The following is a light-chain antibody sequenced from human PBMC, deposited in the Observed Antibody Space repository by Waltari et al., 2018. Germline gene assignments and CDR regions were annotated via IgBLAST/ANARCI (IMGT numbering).Light chain of an antibody. J-gene: IGKJ4*01. V-gene: IGKV2-29*03. Sequence: EIVLTQSPLSLPVTPGQPASISCKSSESILQSDDKTHLNWYLQKPGQSPQLLIYEVSSRFSGVPYRFSGSGSGTDFTLKISRVEAEDVGVYYCMQGIHPLTFGGGTKVEIK. CDR1: ESILQSDDKTH. CDR3: MQGIHPLT. CDR2: EVS.